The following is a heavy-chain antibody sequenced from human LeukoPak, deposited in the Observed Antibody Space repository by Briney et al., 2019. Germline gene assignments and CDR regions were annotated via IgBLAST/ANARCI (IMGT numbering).Heavy chain of an antibody. CDR3: ARDRYYYDSSGSDDAFDI. D-gene: IGHD3-22*01. CDR1: GGTFSSYA. J-gene: IGHJ3*02. V-gene: IGHV1-69*01. CDR2: IIPIFGTA. Sequence: SVKVSCKASGGTFSSYAISWVRQAPGQGLEWMGGIIPIFGTANYAQKFQGRVTITADESTSTAYMELRSLRSDDTAVYYCARDRYYYDSSGSDDAFDIWGQGTMVTVSS.